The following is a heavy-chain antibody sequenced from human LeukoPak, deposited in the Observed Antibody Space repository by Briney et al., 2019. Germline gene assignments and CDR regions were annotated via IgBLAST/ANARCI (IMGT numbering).Heavy chain of an antibody. CDR3: ARGAYYYDSSGYRKRFDY. Sequence: GASVKVSCKASGYTFTSYGISWVRQAPGQGLEWMGWISAYNGNTNYAQKLQGRVTMTTDTSTSTAYMELRSLRSDDTAVYYCARGAYYYDSSGYRKRFDYWGQGTLVTVSS. CDR2: ISAYNGNT. J-gene: IGHJ4*02. V-gene: IGHV1-18*01. D-gene: IGHD3-22*01. CDR1: GYTFTSYG.